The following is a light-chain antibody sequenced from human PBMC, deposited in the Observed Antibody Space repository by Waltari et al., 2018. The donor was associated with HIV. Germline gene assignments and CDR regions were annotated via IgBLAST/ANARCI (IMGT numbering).Light chain of an antibody. CDR2: WAS. Sequence: DIVMTQSPDSLAVSLGERATINCKSSQSVLYSSNNKNYLAWYQQKPGQPPKLLIYWASTRESGVPDRFSGSGSGTDFTLTISSLQAEDVAVYYCQQYDNLPPTFGGGTKVETK. V-gene: IGKV4-1*01. J-gene: IGKJ4*01. CDR3: QQYDNLPPT. CDR1: QSVLYSSNNKNY.